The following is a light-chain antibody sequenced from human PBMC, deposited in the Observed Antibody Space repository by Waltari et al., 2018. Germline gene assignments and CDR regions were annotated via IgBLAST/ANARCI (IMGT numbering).Light chain of an antibody. V-gene: IGKV4-1*01. Sequence: DIVMTQSPDSLAVSLGERATINCKSSQSVLYTSNNKNYLAWYQQKPGQPPKLLIYWASTRKSGVPDRGSGSGSGTDFTLTISSLQAEDVAVYYCQQYYTIPPRTFGQGTKVEIK. J-gene: IGKJ1*01. CDR1: QSVLYTSNNKNY. CDR2: WAS. CDR3: QQYYTIPPRT.